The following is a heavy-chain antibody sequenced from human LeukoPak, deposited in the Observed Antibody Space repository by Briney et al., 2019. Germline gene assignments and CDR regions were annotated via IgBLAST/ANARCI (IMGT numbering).Heavy chain of an antibody. Sequence: AAAVKVSCKASGYTFTSYGISWVRQAPGQGLEWMGGIIPIFGTANYAQKFQGRVTITADESTSTAYMELSSLRSEDTAVYYCARDFPQGVINYWGQGTLVTVSS. CDR3: ARDFPQGVINY. J-gene: IGHJ4*02. V-gene: IGHV1-69*13. D-gene: IGHD3-10*01. CDR1: GYTFTSYG. CDR2: IIPIFGTA.